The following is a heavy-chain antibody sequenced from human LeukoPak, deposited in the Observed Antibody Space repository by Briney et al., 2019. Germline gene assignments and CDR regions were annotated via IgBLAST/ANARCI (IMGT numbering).Heavy chain of an antibody. D-gene: IGHD2-2*01. CDR3: AILGYCSSTSCLLFDY. J-gene: IGHJ4*02. Sequence: GASVKVSCKASGYTFTSYDINWVRQATGQGLEWMGWINPNSGGTNYAQKFQGRVTMTRDTSISTAYMELSRLRSDDTAVYYCAILGYCSSTSCLLFDYWGQGTLVTVSS. CDR1: GYTFTSYD. CDR2: INPNSGGT. V-gene: IGHV1-2*02.